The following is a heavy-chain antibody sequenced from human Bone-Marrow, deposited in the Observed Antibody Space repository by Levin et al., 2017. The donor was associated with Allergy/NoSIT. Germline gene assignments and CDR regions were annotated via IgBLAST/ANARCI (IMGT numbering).Heavy chain of an antibody. D-gene: IGHD3-22*01. V-gene: IGHV1-46*01. Sequence: AGESLKISCKASGYSFTTYYIHWVRQAPGQGPEWMGIINPSGGTPTYSGKFRGRVTMTRDTSTNTVYMELSSLRSEDTAVYFCAREQSVRHYDPSVYYDTNWGQGTLVTVSS. CDR2: INPSGGTP. J-gene: IGHJ4*02. CDR1: GYSFTTYY. CDR3: AREQSVRHYDPSVYYDTN.